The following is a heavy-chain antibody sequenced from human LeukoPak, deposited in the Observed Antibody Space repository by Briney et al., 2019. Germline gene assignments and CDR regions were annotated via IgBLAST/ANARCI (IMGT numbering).Heavy chain of an antibody. CDR2: ISGSGGST. CDR1: GFTFSSYA. J-gene: IGHJ5*02. Sequence: GGSLRLSCAASGFTFSSYAMSWVRQVPGKGLEWVSAISGSGGSTYYADSVKGRFTISRDNSKNTLYLQMNSLRAEDTAVYYCAKTPLLYPSNWFDPWGQGTLVTVSS. CDR3: AKTPLLYPSNWFDP. D-gene: IGHD3-10*01. V-gene: IGHV3-23*01.